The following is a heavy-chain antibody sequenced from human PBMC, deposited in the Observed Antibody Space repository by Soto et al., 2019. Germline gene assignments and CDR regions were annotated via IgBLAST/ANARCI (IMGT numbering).Heavy chain of an antibody. CDR3: VRCEARGCFAALPNYFDY. D-gene: IGHD2-15*01. Sequence: GGSLRLSCAASGFTFSSYAMHWVRQAPGKGLEWVAVISYDGSNKYYADSVKGRFTICRDNSKNTLYLQMNSLRAEDTAVYSCVRCEARGCFAALPNYFDYWGQGTLVTVSS. CDR1: GFTFSSYA. CDR2: ISYDGSNK. V-gene: IGHV3-30*04. J-gene: IGHJ4*02.